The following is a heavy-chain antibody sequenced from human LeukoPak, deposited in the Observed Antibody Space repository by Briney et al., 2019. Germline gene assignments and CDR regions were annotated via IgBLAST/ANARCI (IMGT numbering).Heavy chain of an antibody. D-gene: IGHD6-19*01. V-gene: IGHV4-34*01. J-gene: IGHJ4*02. CDR3: TRGYSSGWYDY. Sequence: SETLSLTCAVYGGSFGTFYWSWLRQPPGKGRECIGEIYHCGGTNYNPSLKTRVTITADTSKNQFSLMLRSVTAADAAVYYCTRGYSSGWYDYWGQGTLVTVSS. CDR1: GGSFGTFY. CDR2: IYHCGGT.